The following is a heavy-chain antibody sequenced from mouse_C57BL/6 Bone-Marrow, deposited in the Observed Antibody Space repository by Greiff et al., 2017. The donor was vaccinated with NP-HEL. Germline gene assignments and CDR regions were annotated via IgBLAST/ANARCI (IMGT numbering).Heavy chain of an antibody. D-gene: IGHD2-1*01. CDR1: GFTFTDYY. Sequence: EVKLVESGGGLVQPGGSLSLSCAASGFTFTDYYMSWVRQPPGKALEWLGFIRNKANGYTTEYSASVKGRFTISRDNSQSSLYLQMNTLRAEDSATYYCARNYYGNYLDYWGQGTSVTVSA. CDR3: ARNYYGNYLDY. J-gene: IGHJ4*01. CDR2: IRNKANGYTT. V-gene: IGHV7-3*01.